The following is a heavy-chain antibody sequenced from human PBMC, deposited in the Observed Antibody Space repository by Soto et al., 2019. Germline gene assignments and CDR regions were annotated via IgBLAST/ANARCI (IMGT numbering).Heavy chain of an antibody. Sequence: QVQLVQSGAEVKKPRSSVKVSCKASGGTLSSYPISWVRQAPGQGLEWMGRIIPILGLQNYAGKFQRRFTIIANKTTTTANIAWSSLTSQDTPVYYSAAPRADSWSYFWVDPWCQGSLVTVSS. D-gene: IGHD3-10*01. J-gene: IGHJ5*02. CDR2: IIPILGLQ. V-gene: IGHV1-69*02. CDR3: AAPRADSWSYFWVDP. CDR1: GGTLSSYP.